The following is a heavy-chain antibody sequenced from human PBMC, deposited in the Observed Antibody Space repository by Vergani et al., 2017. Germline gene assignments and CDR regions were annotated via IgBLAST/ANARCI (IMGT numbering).Heavy chain of an antibody. J-gene: IGHJ6*03. V-gene: IGHV3-66*01. CDR3: ARNRQQLVPYYYYYMDV. D-gene: IGHD6-13*01. CDR1: GFTVSSNY. Sequence: EVQLVESGGGLVQPGGSLRLSCAASGFTVSSNYMSWVRQAPGKGLEWVSVIYSGGSTYYADSVKGRFTISRDNSKNTLYLQMNSLRAEDTAVYYCARNRQQLVPYYYYYMDVWGKGTTVTVSS. CDR2: IYSGGST.